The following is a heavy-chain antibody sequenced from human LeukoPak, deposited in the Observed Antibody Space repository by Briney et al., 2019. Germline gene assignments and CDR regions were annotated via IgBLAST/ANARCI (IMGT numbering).Heavy chain of an antibody. J-gene: IGHJ3*02. CDR3: AKLSYYYHSSGYYSRSHGGAFDI. V-gene: IGHV3-23*01. D-gene: IGHD3-22*01. CDR1: GFTFSSYA. CDR2: ISGSDGST. Sequence: GGSLRLSCAASGFTFSSYAMSWVRQAPGKGLEWVSGISGSDGSTYSADSVKGRFTISRDNSKNTLDPQMNSLRAEDTAVHYCAKLSYYYHSSGYYSRSHGGAFDIWGQGTMVTVSS.